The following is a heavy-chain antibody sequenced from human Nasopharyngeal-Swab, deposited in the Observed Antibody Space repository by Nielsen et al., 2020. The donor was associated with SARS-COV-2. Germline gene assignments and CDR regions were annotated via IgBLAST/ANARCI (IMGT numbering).Heavy chain of an antibody. CDR3: ARGGEVVAANWFDP. CDR2: INPNSGST. D-gene: IGHD2-15*01. V-gene: IGHV1-46*01. CDR1: GYTFTGYY. J-gene: IGHJ5*02. Sequence: ASVKVSCKASGYTFTGYYMHWVRQAPGQGLEWMGWINPNSGSTSYAQKFRGRVTMTRDTSTSTVYMELSSLRSEDTAVYYCARGGEVVAANWFDPWGQGTLVTVSS.